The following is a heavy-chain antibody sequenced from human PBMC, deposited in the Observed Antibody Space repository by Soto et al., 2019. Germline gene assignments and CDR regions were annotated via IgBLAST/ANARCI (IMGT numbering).Heavy chain of an antibody. CDR2: IYYSGST. Sequence: PSETLSLTCTVSGGSISSYYWSWIRQPPGKGLEWIGYIYYSGSTNYNPSLKSRVTISVDTSKNQFSLKLSSVTAADTAVYYCARTYGDLPYYYYYYMDVWGKGTTVTVSS. CDR1: GGSISSYY. J-gene: IGHJ6*03. D-gene: IGHD4-17*01. V-gene: IGHV4-59*01. CDR3: ARTYGDLPYYYYYYMDV.